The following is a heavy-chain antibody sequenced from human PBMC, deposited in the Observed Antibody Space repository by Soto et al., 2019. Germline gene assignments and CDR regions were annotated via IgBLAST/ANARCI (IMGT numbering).Heavy chain of an antibody. J-gene: IGHJ6*02. CDR3: ARDGTIAAAGMDYYYGMDV. CDR1: GFTFSSYG. D-gene: IGHD6-13*01. V-gene: IGHV3-33*01. Sequence: GSLRLSCAASGFTFSSYGMHWVRQAPGKGLEWVAVIWYDGSNKYYADSVKGRFTISRDNSKNTLYLQMNSLRAEDTAVYYCARDGTIAAAGMDYYYGMDVWGQGTTVTVSS. CDR2: IWYDGSNK.